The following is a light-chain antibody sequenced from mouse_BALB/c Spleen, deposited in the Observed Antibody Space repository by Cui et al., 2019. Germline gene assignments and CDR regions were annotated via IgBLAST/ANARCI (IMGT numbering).Light chain of an antibody. CDR1: KNINGW. CDR2: KAS. J-gene: IGKJ2*01. V-gene: IGKV10-94*01_Mus_spretus. CDR3: QQGLSYPYT. Sequence: DIQMNHSPSSLFASLGDTSTITCHASKNINGWLSWYQQKPGNIPKLLIYKASNLHAGVPSRFSGSGSGTGFTLTISSLQPEDIATYYCQQGLSYPYTFGGGTKLEIK.